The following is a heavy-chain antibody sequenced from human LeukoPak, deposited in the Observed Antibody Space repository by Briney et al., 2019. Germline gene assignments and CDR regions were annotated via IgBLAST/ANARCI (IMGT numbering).Heavy chain of an antibody. D-gene: IGHD5/OR15-5a*01. CDR1: GFTFSLYD. CDR2: IWSDGSNK. V-gene: IGHV3-33*08. J-gene: IGHJ6*02. Sequence: GGSLRLSCAASGFTFSLYDMHWVRQAPGKGLEWVAAIWSDGSNKYYVDSVKGRFTISRDNSKNTLYLQMNSLRAEDTALYCCARDKGRASVYGMDVWGQGTTVTVSS. CDR3: ARDKGRASVYGMDV.